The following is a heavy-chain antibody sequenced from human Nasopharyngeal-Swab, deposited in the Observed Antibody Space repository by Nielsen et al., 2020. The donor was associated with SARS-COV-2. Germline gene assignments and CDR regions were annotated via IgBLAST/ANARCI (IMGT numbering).Heavy chain of an antibody. CDR2: IKSKTDGGTT. Sequence: LSLTCAASGFTFSNAWMSWVRQAPGKGLEWVGRIKSKTDGGTTDYAAPVKGRFTISRDDSKNTLYLQMNSLRTEDTAVYYCTTIRSTLQPFDYWGQGTLVTVSS. CDR1: GFTFSNAW. V-gene: IGHV3-15*01. D-gene: IGHD1-1*01. J-gene: IGHJ4*02. CDR3: TTIRSTLQPFDY.